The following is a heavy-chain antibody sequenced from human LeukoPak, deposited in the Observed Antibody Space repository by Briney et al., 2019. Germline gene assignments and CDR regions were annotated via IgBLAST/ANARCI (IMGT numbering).Heavy chain of an antibody. Sequence: PGGSLRLSCAASGFTFSSYSMNWVRQAPGKGLEWVSSISSSSSYIYYADSVKGRFTISRDNAKNSLYLQMNSLRAEDTAVYYCAKVLVRLVASGYWGQGTLVTVSS. CDR1: GFTFSSYS. J-gene: IGHJ4*02. D-gene: IGHD5-12*01. V-gene: IGHV3-21*04. CDR2: ISSSSSYI. CDR3: AKVLVRLVASGY.